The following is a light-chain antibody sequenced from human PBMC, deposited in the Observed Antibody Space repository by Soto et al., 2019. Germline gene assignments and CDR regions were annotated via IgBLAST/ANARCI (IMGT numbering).Light chain of an antibody. Sequence: QSVLTQPPSVSGAPGQRVTISCTGSSSNIGAGYDVHWYQHLPGRAPKLLIYGNSDRPSGVPDRFSASTSGTSASLAITGLQAEDEGDYYCQSYDSTLSARYVFGTGTKLTVL. CDR3: QSYDSTLSARYV. J-gene: IGLJ1*01. CDR1: SSNIGAGYD. V-gene: IGLV1-40*01. CDR2: GNS.